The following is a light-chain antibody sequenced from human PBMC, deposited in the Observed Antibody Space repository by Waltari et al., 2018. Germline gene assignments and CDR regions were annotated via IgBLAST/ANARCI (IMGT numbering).Light chain of an antibody. CDR2: DVT. J-gene: IGLJ2*01. Sequence: QSALTQPASVSGSPGQSIPISCTGTSGDVGGYKYVSWYQQHPGKAPKPMIYDVTNRPSGVSNRYSGSKSGNTASLTISGLQAEDEADYYCSSYTSSSTLAFGGGTKLTVL. CDR1: SGDVGGYKY. CDR3: SSYTSSSTLA. V-gene: IGLV2-14*03.